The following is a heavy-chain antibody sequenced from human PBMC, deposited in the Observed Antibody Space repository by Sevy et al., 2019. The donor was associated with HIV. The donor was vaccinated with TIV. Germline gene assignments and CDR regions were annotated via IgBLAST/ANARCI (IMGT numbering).Heavy chain of an antibody. D-gene: IGHD1-26*01. Sequence: GGSLRLSCAASEFTFSSYAMSWVRQAPGKGLEWVSAISDSGGRTYYADSVKGRFTISRDNYKNTLYLQMNTLRVEDTAVYYCAKERSESYSGHWGQGTLVTVSS. CDR2: ISDSGGRT. V-gene: IGHV3-23*01. CDR1: EFTFSSYA. CDR3: AKERSESYSGH. J-gene: IGHJ4*02.